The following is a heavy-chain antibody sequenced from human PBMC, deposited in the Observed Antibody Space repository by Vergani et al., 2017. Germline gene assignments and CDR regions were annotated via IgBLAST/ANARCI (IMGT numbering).Heavy chain of an antibody. CDR3: AGGVRYCSSTSCYYYYGMDV. CDR2: INHSGST. D-gene: IGHD2-2*01. V-gene: IGHV4-34*01. Sequence: QVQLQQWGAGLLKPSETLSLTCAVYGGSFSGYYWSWTRQPPGKGLEWIGEINHSGSTNYNPSLKSRVTISVDTAKNQFSLKLSSVTAADTAVYYCAGGVRYCSSTSCYYYYGMDVWGQGTTVTVSS. J-gene: IGHJ6*02. CDR1: GGSFSGYY.